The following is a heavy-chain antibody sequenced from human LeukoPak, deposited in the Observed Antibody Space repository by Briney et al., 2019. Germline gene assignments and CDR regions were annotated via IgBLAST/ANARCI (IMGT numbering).Heavy chain of an antibody. J-gene: IGHJ3*02. V-gene: IGHV4-59*01. CDR3: ARDPWSGSYLSSDAFDI. CDR1: GGSISSYY. D-gene: IGHD1-26*01. CDR2: IYYSGST. Sequence: SETLSLTCTVPGGSISSYYWSWIRQPPGKGLEWIGYIYYSGSTNYNPSLKSRVTISVDTSKNQFSLKLSSVTAADTAVYYCARDPWSGSYLSSDAFDIWGQGTMVTVSS.